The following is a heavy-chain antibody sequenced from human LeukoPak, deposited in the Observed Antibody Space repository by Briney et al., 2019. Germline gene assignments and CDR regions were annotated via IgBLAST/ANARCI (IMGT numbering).Heavy chain of an antibody. Sequence: SVKVSCKASGFTFTKSALQWVRQARGQRLEWIGWIVVGSGNTDYAQKFQGRVTMTRDTSTSTVYMELSSLRSEDTAVYYCARGGWPSSYCSGGSCKYNWFDPWGQGTLVTVSS. CDR3: ARGGWPSSYCSGGSCKYNWFDP. CDR1: GFTFTKSA. D-gene: IGHD2-15*01. CDR2: IVVGSGNT. V-gene: IGHV1-58*01. J-gene: IGHJ5*02.